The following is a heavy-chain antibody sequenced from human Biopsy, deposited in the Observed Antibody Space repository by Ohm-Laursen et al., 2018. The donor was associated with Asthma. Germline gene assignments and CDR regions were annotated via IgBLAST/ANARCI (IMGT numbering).Heavy chain of an antibody. Sequence: SSVKVSCKVSGGSFSNFAFSWVRQAPGHGLEWMGTILTKFDITSYAEKFQGRVTITADKFTSTTYMELSRLRSEDTAVYYCARSYDTDSYPVLVLDYWGQGTLVTVSS. V-gene: IGHV1-69*04. CDR3: ARSYDTDSYPVLVLDY. D-gene: IGHD3-22*01. J-gene: IGHJ4*02. CDR1: GGSFSNFA. CDR2: ILTKFDIT.